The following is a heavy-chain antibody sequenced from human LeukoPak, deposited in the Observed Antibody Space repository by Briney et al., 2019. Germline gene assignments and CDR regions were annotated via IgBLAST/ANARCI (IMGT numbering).Heavy chain of an antibody. CDR1: GYSISSGYY. CDR2: IYHSGST. Sequence: SETLSLTCTVSGYSISSGYYWGWIRQPPGKGLEWIGSIYHSGSTYYNLSLKSRVTISVDTSKNQFSLKLSSVTAADTAVYYCARESYYYGSNWFDPWGQGTLVTVSS. J-gene: IGHJ5*02. CDR3: ARESYYYGSNWFDP. D-gene: IGHD3-10*01. V-gene: IGHV4-38-2*02.